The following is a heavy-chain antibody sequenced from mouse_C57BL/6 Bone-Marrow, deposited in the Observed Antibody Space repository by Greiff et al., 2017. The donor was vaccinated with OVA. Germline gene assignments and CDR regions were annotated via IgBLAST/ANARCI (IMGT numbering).Heavy chain of an antibody. CDR2: IRSKSSNYAT. CDR1: GFTFNTYA. J-gene: IGHJ3*01. Sequence: EVQVVESGGGLVQPKGSLKLSCAASGFTFNTYAMHWVRQAPGKGLEWVARIRSKSSNYATYYADSVKDRFTISRDDSQSMLYLQMNNLKTEDTDMYYCVRSLAPTTVVEGFAYWGQGTLVTVSA. D-gene: IGHD1-1*01. CDR3: VRSLAPTTVVEGFAY. V-gene: IGHV10-3*01.